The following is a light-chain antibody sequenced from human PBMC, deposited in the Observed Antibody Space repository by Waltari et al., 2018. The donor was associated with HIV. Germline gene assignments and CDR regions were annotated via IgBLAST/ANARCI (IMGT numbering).Light chain of an antibody. CDR2: KNN. V-gene: IGLV1-47*01. J-gene: IGLJ2*01. CDR3: VAWDDSLRGVL. Sequence: SVLTQPPSASGTPGQRVTLPCSGSPPHIGSNTVFWYQHSPGTAPKPLIHKNNQRPSGVPDRFSGSTSGTSASLAISGLRSEDEADYYCVAWDDSLRGVLFGGGTKVAVL. CDR1: PPHIGSNT.